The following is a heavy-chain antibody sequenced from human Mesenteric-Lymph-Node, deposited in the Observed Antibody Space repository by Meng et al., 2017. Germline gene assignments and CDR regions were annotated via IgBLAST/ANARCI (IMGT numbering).Heavy chain of an antibody. J-gene: IGHJ4*02. CDR2: IYYSGST. CDR3: ARDISISWFYY. V-gene: IGHV4-59*01. D-gene: IGHD2-2*01. Sequence: SETLSLTCTVSGGSISSYYWSWIRQPPGRGLEWIGYIYYSGSTNYNPSLKSRVTISVDTSKNQFSLKLSSVTAADTAVYYCARDISISWFYYWSQGTLVTVSS. CDR1: GGSISSYY.